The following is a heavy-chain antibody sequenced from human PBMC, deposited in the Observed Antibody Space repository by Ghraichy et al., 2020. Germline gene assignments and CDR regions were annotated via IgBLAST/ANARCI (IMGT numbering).Heavy chain of an antibody. CDR2: ISHSSSSA. Sequence: GGSLRLSCEASGVTFTNYAMSWVRQAPGKGLEWVAAISHSSSSAYYADSVKGRFSISRDNSKSTWFLERIRLRTDDTAVYYCVKDLQGYFSASAGFDYCAQGTQVSVCS. D-gene: IGHD2-21*01. V-gene: IGHV3-23*01. CDR1: GVTFTNYA. J-gene: IGHJ4*02. CDR3: VKDLQGYFSASAGFDY.